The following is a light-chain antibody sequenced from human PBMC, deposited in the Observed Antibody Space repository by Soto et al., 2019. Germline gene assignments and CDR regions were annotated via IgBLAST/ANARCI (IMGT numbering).Light chain of an antibody. V-gene: IGKV3-15*01. Sequence: EIVMTQSPATLSVSPRERATLSCRASQSVASNLAWYQQKPGQAPRLLIYEASTRATGIPARFSGSGSGTEFTLTISSLQSEDFAVYYCQQYNKWPLTFGGGTKVEIK. CDR3: QQYNKWPLT. CDR1: QSVASN. J-gene: IGKJ4*01. CDR2: EAS.